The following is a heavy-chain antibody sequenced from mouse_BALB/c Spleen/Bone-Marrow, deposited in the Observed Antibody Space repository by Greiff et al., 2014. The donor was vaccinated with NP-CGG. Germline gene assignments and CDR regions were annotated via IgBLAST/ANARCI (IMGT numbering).Heavy chain of an antibody. V-gene: IGHV1-22*01. CDR3: ARGRWYY. CDR2: VNPNIGGT. D-gene: IGHD2-3*01. CDR1: GYTFTDYT. Sequence: VQLQQSGPELVMPGASVKISCKTSGYTFTDYTLHWGKQSHGKSLEWIGGVNPNIGGTSYNQKFKDKASLTVNKSSTTAYMELRSLTSEDSAVYYCARGRWYYWGQGTTLTVSS. J-gene: IGHJ2*01.